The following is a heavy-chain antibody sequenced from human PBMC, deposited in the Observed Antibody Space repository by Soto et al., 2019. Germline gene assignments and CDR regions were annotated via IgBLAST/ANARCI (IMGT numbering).Heavy chain of an antibody. Sequence: PGVSLRLSCAASGFTLSTYWMHWVRQVPGKGLVWASRISSGGTYTDYADSVKGRFTISRDSARNTLFLQMNYLTGEDTAVYYCARTFVDGMAGFGPWGQGTLVTVSS. J-gene: IGHJ5*02. CDR3: ARTFVDGMAGFGP. CDR2: ISSGGTYT. CDR1: GFTLSTYW. V-gene: IGHV3-74*01. D-gene: IGHD2-15*01.